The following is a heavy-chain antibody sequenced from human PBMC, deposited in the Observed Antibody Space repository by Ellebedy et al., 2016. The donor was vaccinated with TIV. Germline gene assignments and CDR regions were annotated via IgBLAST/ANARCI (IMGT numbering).Heavy chain of an antibody. D-gene: IGHD4-23*01. Sequence: SETLSLXXSVSGGSISTYYWSWIRQPAGKGLEWIGRIHSSGSTDDNPSLKSRVTISVDRSKTQFSLELSYVTAADTAVYYCASWGDYGGNRHLDYWGQGTLVTVSS. CDR1: GGSISTYY. J-gene: IGHJ4*02. V-gene: IGHV4-4*07. CDR3: ASWGDYGGNRHLDY. CDR2: IHSSGST.